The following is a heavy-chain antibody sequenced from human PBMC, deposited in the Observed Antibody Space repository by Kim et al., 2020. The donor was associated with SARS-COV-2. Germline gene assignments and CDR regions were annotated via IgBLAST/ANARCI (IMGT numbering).Heavy chain of an antibody. J-gene: IGHJ4*02. CDR2: IYYSGST. D-gene: IGHD6-13*01. Sequence: SETLSLTCTVSGGSISSSSYYWGWIRQPPGKGLEWIGSIYYSGSTYYNPSLKSRVTISVDTSKNQFSLKLSSVTAADTAVYYCARDPVIAAAGSYYFDYWGQGTLVTVSS. CDR1: GGSISSSSYY. V-gene: IGHV4-39*07. CDR3: ARDPVIAAAGSYYFDY.